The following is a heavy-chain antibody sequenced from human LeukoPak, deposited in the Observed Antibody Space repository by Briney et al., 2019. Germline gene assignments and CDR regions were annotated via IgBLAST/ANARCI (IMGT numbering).Heavy chain of an antibody. V-gene: IGHV4-34*01. Sequence: SETLPLTCAVYGGSFSGYYWSWIRQPPGKGLEWIGEINHSGSTNYNPSLKSRVTISVDTSKNQFSLKLSSVTAADTAVYYCARPPYSSGWYEYFQHWGQGTLVTVSS. D-gene: IGHD6-19*01. CDR1: GGSFSGYY. CDR3: ARPPYSSGWYEYFQH. J-gene: IGHJ1*01. CDR2: INHSGST.